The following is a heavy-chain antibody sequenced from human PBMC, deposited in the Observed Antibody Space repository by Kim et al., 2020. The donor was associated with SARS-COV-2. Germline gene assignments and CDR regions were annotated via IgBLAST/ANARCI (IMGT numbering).Heavy chain of an antibody. Sequence: GGSLRLSCAVSGFTFSTYWMAWVRQAPGKGLEWVANIESDGSKRYYAASVKGRFTISRDNAKDSLYLQMNSLRAEDTAVYFCARHGPHRVAYWGQGTLDT. CDR1: GFTFSTYW. J-gene: IGHJ1*01. CDR2: IESDGSKR. D-gene: IGHD2-21*01. CDR3: ARHGPHRVAY. V-gene: IGHV3-7*01.